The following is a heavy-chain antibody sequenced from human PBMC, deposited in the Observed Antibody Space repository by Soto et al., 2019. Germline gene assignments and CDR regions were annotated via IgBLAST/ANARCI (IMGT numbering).Heavy chain of an antibody. V-gene: IGHV3-30*18. CDR1: GFTFSNFG. Sequence: QVQLVESGGGVVQPGRSLRLSCAASGFTFSNFGMHWVRQAPSKGLERVAVISSDGSDKYYSDSVKGRFTISRDNSKNTLFLQMNSLRVEDTAVYYCAKGSEVARQELDYWGQGTLVTVSS. J-gene: IGHJ4*02. D-gene: IGHD2-15*01. CDR3: AKGSEVARQELDY. CDR2: ISSDGSDK.